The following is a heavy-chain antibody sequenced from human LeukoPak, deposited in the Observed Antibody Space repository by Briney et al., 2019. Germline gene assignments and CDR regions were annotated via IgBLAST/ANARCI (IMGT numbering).Heavy chain of an antibody. D-gene: IGHD6-13*01. Sequence: GGSLRLSCAASGFTFSNYGMHWARQAPGKGLEWVAVIWYDGSNKYYADSVKGRFTISRDNSKNTLYLQMNSLRAEDTAVYYCARAGIAAAGTGYFDYWGQGTLVTVSS. CDR2: IWYDGSNK. V-gene: IGHV3-33*01. CDR1: GFTFSNYG. J-gene: IGHJ4*02. CDR3: ARAGIAAAGTGYFDY.